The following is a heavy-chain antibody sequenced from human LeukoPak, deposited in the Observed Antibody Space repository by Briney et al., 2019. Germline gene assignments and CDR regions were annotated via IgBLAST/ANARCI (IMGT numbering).Heavy chain of an antibody. J-gene: IGHJ4*02. Sequence: ASVKVSCKASGYTFTSYGICWVRQAPGQGLEWMGWISAYNGNTNYAQKLQGRVTMTTDTSTSTAYMELRSLRSDDTAVYYCARAHVVRGVIIVDYWGQGTLVTVSS. V-gene: IGHV1-18*01. D-gene: IGHD3-10*01. CDR3: ARAHVVRGVIIVDY. CDR1: GYTFTSYG. CDR2: ISAYNGNT.